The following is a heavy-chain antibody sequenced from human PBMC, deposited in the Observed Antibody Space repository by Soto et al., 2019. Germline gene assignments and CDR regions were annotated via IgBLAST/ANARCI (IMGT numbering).Heavy chain of an antibody. CDR1: GFTFSGSA. D-gene: IGHD2-2*01. V-gene: IGHV3-73*01. J-gene: IGHJ6*03. CDR2: IRSKANSYAT. Sequence: GGSLRLSCAASGFTFSGSAMHWVRQASGKGLEWVGRIRSKANSYATAYAASVKGRFTISRDDSKNTAYLQMNSLKTEDTAVYYCTRSFVVPAAMRGGNYYYYYYMDVWGKGTTVTVSS. CDR3: TRSFVVPAAMRGGNYYYYYYMDV.